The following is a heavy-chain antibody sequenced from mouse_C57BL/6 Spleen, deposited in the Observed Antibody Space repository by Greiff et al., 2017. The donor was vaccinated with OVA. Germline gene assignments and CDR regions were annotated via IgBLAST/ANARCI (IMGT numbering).Heavy chain of an antibody. D-gene: IGHD2-4*01. CDR1: GYTFTSYW. CDR2: IHPNSGST. Sequence: QVQLQQPGAELVKPGASVKLSCKASGYTFTSYWMHWVKQRPGQGLEWIGMIHPNSGSTNYNEKFKSKATLTVDKSSSTAYMQLSSLTSEDSAVYYCARERDDYDYLDYWGQGTTLTVSS. J-gene: IGHJ2*01. CDR3: ARERDDYDYLDY. V-gene: IGHV1-64*01.